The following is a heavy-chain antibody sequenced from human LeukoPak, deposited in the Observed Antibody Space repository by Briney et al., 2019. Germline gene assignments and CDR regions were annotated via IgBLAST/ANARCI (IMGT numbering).Heavy chain of an antibody. CDR3: ASRDDYDFWSGYHSYYYYGMDV. V-gene: IGHV1-3*01. Sequence: GASVKVSCKASGYTFTSYAMHWVRQAPGQRLEWMGWINAGSGNTKYSQNFQGRVTISRDTSASTAYMELSSLTSEDTAVYYCASRDDYDFWSGYHSYYYYGMDVWGQGTTVTVSS. CDR2: INAGSGNT. CDR1: GYTFTSYA. J-gene: IGHJ6*02. D-gene: IGHD3-3*01.